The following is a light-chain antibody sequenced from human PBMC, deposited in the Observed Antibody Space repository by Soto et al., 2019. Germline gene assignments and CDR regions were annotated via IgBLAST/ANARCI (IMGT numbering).Light chain of an antibody. J-gene: IGLJ1*01. CDR2: EVS. CDR3: SSYTTNSPFV. V-gene: IGLV2-14*01. Sequence: QSVLTQPASLSGSPGQSITISCTGTSRDVGGYPYVSWYQQHPGKAPKLMIYEVSNRPSGVSNRFSGSKSGNTASLTISGLQAEDEADYYCSSYTTNSPFVFGAGTKVTVL. CDR1: SRDVGGYPY.